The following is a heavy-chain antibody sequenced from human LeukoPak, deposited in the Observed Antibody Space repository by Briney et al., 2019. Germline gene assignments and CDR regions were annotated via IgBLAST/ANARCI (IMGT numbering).Heavy chain of an antibody. V-gene: IGHV1-8*01. Sequence: ASVKVSCKASGYTFTSYDINWVRQATGQGLEWMGWMNPNSGNTGYAQKFQGRVTMTRNTSISTAYMELSSLRSEDTAVYYCARGVRYFDWLSSPYFDYWSQGTLVTVSS. D-gene: IGHD3-9*01. CDR2: MNPNSGNT. CDR3: ARGVRYFDWLSSPYFDY. J-gene: IGHJ4*02. CDR1: GYTFTSYD.